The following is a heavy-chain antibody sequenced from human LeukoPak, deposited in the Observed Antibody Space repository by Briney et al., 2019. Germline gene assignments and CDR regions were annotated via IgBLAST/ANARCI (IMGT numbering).Heavy chain of an antibody. J-gene: IGHJ5*02. CDR1: NDSISSYC. CDR3: ATSYDGKTAPYDL. V-gene: IGHV4-4*08. D-gene: IGHD4-23*01. Sequence: PSETLSLTCTVSNDSISSYCCSWVRQPPGKGLEWIGFMCPSGRTDYNPSLTSRVTMSIDTSKNQLSMELRFLTAADTAVYYCATSYDGKTAPYDLWGHGTLVTVSS. CDR2: MCPSGRT.